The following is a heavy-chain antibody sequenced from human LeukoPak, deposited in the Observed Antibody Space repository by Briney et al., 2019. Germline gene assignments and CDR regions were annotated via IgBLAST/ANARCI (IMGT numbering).Heavy chain of an antibody. CDR1: GGSISSYY. D-gene: IGHD6-19*01. Sequence: SETLSLTCTVSGGSISSYYWSWIRQPPGKGLEWIGYIYYSGSTNYNPSLKSRVTISVDTSKNQFSLKLSSVTAADTAVYYCARGLSGAGTGYYMDVWGKGTTVTVS. J-gene: IGHJ6*03. V-gene: IGHV4-59*01. CDR2: IYYSGST. CDR3: ARGLSGAGTGYYMDV.